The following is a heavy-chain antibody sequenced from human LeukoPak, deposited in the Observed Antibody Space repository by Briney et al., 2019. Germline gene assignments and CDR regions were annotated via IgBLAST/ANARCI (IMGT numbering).Heavy chain of an antibody. CDR2: INPNSGGT. V-gene: IGHV1-2*02. CDR1: GYTFTGYY. CDR3: ARGEAVAVDY. Sequence: ASVKVSCKASGYTFTGYYMHWVRQAPGQGLEWMGWINPNSGGTNYAQKFQGRVTMTRNTSISTAYMELSSLRSEDTAVYYCARGEAVAVDYWGQGTLVTVSS. J-gene: IGHJ4*02. D-gene: IGHD6-13*01.